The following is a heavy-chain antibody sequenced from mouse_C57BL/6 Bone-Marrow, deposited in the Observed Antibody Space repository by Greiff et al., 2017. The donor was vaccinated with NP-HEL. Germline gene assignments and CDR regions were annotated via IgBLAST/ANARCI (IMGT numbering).Heavy chain of an antibody. D-gene: IGHD3-2*02. CDR2: IYPRSGNT. V-gene: IGHV1-81*01. CDR1: GYTFTSYG. J-gene: IGHJ3*01. CDR3: ARSRQLRLQFAY. Sequence: VQLQQSGAELARPGASVKLSCKASGYTFTSYGISWVKQRTGQGLEWIGEIYPRSGNTYYNEKFKGKATLTADKSSSTAYMELRSLTSEDSAVYFCARSRQLRLQFAYWGQGTLVTVSA.